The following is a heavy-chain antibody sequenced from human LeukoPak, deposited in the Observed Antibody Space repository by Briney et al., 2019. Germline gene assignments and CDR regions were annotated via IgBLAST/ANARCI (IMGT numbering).Heavy chain of an antibody. J-gene: IGHJ2*01. CDR2: IYTSGST. Sequence: SETLSLTCTVSGDSISSYYWSWIRQPAGKGLEWIGRIYTSGSTNYNPSLKSRVTMSVDTSKNQFSLKLSSVTAADTAVYYCARDLLRFLEWSNAQNWYFDLWGRGTLVTVSS. CDR1: GDSISSYY. D-gene: IGHD3-3*01. CDR3: ARDLLRFLEWSNAQNWYFDL. V-gene: IGHV4-4*07.